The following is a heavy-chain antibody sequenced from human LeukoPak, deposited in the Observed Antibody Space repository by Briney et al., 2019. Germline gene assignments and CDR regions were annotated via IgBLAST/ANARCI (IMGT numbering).Heavy chain of an antibody. D-gene: IGHD2-15*01. CDR3: AKDRGGFVVVVAATYYFDY. CDR1: GFTFSSYA. J-gene: IGHJ4*02. V-gene: IGHV3-23*01. Sequence: GGSLRLSCAASGFTFSSYAMSWVRQAPGKGLEWVSAISGSGGSTYYADSVKGRFTISRDNSKKTLYLQMNSLRAEDTAVYYCAKDRGGFVVVVAATYYFDYWGQGTLVTVSS. CDR2: ISGSGGST.